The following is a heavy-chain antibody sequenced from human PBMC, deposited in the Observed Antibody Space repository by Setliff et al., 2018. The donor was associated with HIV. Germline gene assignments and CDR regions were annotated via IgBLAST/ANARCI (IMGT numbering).Heavy chain of an antibody. Sequence: PGGSLRLSCVVSGFTFSSYGMHWVRQAPGKGLEWVAVISYDGSNKYYADSLKGRFTISRDNAKNSLSLQMNSLRAEDTAVYYCARGVVVAAHNWFDPWGQGTLVTVSS. V-gene: IGHV3-33*08. CDR3: ARGVVVAAHNWFDP. D-gene: IGHD2-15*01. CDR2: ISYDGSNK. CDR1: GFTFSSYG. J-gene: IGHJ5*02.